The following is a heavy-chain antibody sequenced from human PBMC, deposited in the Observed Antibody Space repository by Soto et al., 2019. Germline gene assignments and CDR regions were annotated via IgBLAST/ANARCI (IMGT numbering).Heavy chain of an antibody. CDR2: IYYSGST. V-gene: IGHV4-31*03. CDR3: ARVSEGYCSGGSCYSNYFDY. Sequence: QVQLQESGPGLVKPSQTLSLTCTVSGGSISSGGYYWSWIRQHPGKGLEWIGYIYYSGSTYYNPSLKSRVTITVDTSKNQFSLKLSTVTGADTAVYYCARVSEGYCSGGSCYSNYFDYWGQGTLVTVSS. D-gene: IGHD2-15*01. J-gene: IGHJ4*02. CDR1: GGSISSGGYY.